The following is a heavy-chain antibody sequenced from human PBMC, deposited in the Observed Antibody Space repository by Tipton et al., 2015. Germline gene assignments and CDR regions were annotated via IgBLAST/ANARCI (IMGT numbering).Heavy chain of an antibody. CDR3: ARVPDSGFDAFDI. V-gene: IGHV4-39*07. CDR1: GGSISSSSYY. J-gene: IGHJ3*02. Sequence: LRLSCTVSGGSISSSSYYWAWIRQPPGKGLEWIGSLYFSGSTYYNPSLKSRVTLSVDMFKDQFSLNVTSVTAADTAVYYCARVPDSGFDAFDIWGQGTMVTVSS. CDR2: LYFSGST. D-gene: IGHD5-12*01.